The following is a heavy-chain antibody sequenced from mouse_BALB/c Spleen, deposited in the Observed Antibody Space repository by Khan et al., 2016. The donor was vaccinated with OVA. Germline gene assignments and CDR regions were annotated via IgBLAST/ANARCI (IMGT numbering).Heavy chain of an antibody. CDR2: INPHIGET. CDR3: ARTDGSDFDY. Sequence: VQLQQSGPELVKPGASVKISCKASGYSFTGYFMNWVMQSHGKSLEWIGRINPHIGETLYNQKFKGKATLTGDEYSSTVYMELRSLASEDSAIYSCARTDGSDFDYWGQGTTLTVSS. V-gene: IGHV1-20*02. CDR1: GYSFTGYF. D-gene: IGHD1-1*01. J-gene: IGHJ2*01.